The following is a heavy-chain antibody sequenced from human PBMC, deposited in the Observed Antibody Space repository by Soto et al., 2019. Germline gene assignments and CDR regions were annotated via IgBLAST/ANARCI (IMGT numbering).Heavy chain of an antibody. CDR1: GFPFSSYA. CDR2: ISGNGAET. V-gene: IGHV3-23*01. D-gene: IGHD3-3*01. CDR3: AKDGLRFLEWLSYFDY. Sequence: PVGSLRLSCAASGFPFSSYAMSWVRQAPGKGLEWVSAISGNGAETSYADSVKGRFTISRDNSKNTLYLQMNSLRAEDTAVYYCAKDGLRFLEWLSYFDYWGQGTLVTVSS. J-gene: IGHJ4*02.